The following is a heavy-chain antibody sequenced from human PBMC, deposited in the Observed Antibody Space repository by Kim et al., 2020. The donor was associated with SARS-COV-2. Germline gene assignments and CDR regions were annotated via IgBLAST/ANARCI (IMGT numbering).Heavy chain of an antibody. CDR3: ARRSPYSGSYPFDY. Sequence: SETLSLTCTVSGGSISSSSYYWGWIRQPPGKGLEWIGSIYYSGSTYYNPSLKSRVTISVDTSKNQFSLKLSSVTAADTAVYYCARRSPYSGSYPFDYWG. V-gene: IGHV4-39*01. CDR1: GGSISSSSYY. CDR2: IYYSGST. D-gene: IGHD1-26*01. J-gene: IGHJ4*01.